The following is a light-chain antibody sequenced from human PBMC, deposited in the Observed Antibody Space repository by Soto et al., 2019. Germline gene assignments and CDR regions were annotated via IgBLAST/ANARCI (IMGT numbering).Light chain of an antibody. V-gene: IGKV3-11*01. CDR2: EAS. Sequence: EIVLKQSPATLSLYPGERATLSCRASQTVSSSLAWYQQKPGQAPRLLIYEASNRATGIPARFSGSGSGADFTLTISSLEPEDFALYYCQQHINWPLTFGGGTNVDI. CDR3: QQHINWPLT. CDR1: QTVSSS. J-gene: IGKJ4*01.